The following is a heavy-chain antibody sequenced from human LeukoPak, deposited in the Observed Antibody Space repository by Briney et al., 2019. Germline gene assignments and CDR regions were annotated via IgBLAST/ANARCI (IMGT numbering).Heavy chain of an antibody. CDR3: ASLYGSGSYFWFDP. CDR2: INHSGST. Sequence: PSETLSLTCAVYGGSFSGYYWSWIRQPPGKGLEWIGEINHSGSTNYNPSLKSRVTISVDTSKNQFSLKLSSVTAVDTAVYYCASLYGSGSYFWFDPWGQGTLVTVSS. J-gene: IGHJ5*02. V-gene: IGHV4-34*01. CDR1: GGSFSGYY. D-gene: IGHD3-10*01.